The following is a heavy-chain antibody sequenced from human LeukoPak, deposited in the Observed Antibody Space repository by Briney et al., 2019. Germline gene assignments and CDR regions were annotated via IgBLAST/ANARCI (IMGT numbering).Heavy chain of an antibody. CDR1: GYTFTSYG. Sequence: ASVKVSCKASGYTFTSYGISWVRQAPGQGLEWMGWISAYNGNTNYAQKLQGRVTMTTDTSTSTAYMELRSLRSDDTAVYYCARDALVAPPIYYYYGMDVWGQGTTVTVSS. J-gene: IGHJ6*02. V-gene: IGHV1-18*01. D-gene: IGHD2-21*01. CDR2: ISAYNGNT. CDR3: ARDALVAPPIYYYYGMDV.